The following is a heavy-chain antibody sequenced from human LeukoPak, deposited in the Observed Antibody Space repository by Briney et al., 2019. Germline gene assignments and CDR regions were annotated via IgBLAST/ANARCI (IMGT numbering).Heavy chain of an antibody. D-gene: IGHD3-9*01. J-gene: IGHJ3*02. CDR3: ASSLRYFDWYHRDYDAFDI. CDR2: ITSDGSTT. Sequence: PGGSLRLSCAASGFTFSSFWMYWVRQAPGEGLMWVSRITSDGSTTTYADSVKGRFTISRDNAKNSLYLQMNSLRAEDTALYYCASSLRYFDWYHRDYDAFDIWGQGTMVTVSS. V-gene: IGHV3-74*01. CDR1: GFTFSSFW.